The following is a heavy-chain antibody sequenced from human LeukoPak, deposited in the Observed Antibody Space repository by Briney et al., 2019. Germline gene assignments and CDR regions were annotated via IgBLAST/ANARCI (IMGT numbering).Heavy chain of an antibody. Sequence: PGGSLRLSCAASGFTFSTYSMNWVRQAPGKGLEWVSSISGSSTYIEYADSVKGRFTVSRDNANNSMYLQMNSLRVDDTAMYYCARDRTPTNWYGDWFDPWGQGTLVTVSS. CDR2: ISGSSTYI. CDR3: ARDRTPTNWYGDWFDP. CDR1: GFTFSTYS. D-gene: IGHD1-1*01. J-gene: IGHJ5*02. V-gene: IGHV3-21*01.